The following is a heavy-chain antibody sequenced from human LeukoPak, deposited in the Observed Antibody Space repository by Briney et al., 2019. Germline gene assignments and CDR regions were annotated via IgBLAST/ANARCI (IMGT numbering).Heavy chain of an antibody. D-gene: IGHD1-14*01. CDR2: IDNSGNTI. V-gene: IGHV3-48*04. J-gene: IGHJ6*02. CDR1: GFTFSSYS. CDR3: ARDSPSRYESPMDV. Sequence: PGGSLRLSCAASGFTFSSYSMNWVRQAPGKGLEWVSYIDNSGNTIYYADSVKGRFTISRDNAKNSLYLQMNSLRAEDTAVYYCARDSPSRYESPMDVWGQGTTVTVSS.